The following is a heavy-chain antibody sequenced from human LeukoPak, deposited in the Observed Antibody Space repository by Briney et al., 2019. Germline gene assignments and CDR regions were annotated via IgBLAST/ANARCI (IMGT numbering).Heavy chain of an antibody. CDR1: GFTLSSYS. J-gene: IGHJ2*01. Sequence: GCSLTLPCAASGFTLSSYSMNWVRQAPAKGLEWVSSISRGSGSIYYADSLKGRVTISRDNAKNSLSLQMNSLRVEDTAVYYCARAPPYCGGDCSGWYFDLWGRGTLVTVSS. CDR2: ISRGSGSI. D-gene: IGHD2-21*02. CDR3: ARAPPYCGGDCSGWYFDL. V-gene: IGHV3-21*01.